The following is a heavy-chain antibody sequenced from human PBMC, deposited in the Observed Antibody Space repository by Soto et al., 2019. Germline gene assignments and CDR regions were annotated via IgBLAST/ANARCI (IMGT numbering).Heavy chain of an antibody. CDR2: IWYDGSNK. J-gene: IGHJ6*02. D-gene: IGHD3-3*01. CDR1: GFTFSSYG. CDR3: ARDALKIFGVVTYSYGMDV. V-gene: IGHV3-33*01. Sequence: PRGSLRLSCAASGFTFSSYGMHWVRQAPGKGLEWVAVIWYDGSNKYYADSVKGRFTISRDNSKNTLYLQMNSLRAEDTAVYYCARDALKIFGVVTYSYGMDVWGQGTTVTVSS.